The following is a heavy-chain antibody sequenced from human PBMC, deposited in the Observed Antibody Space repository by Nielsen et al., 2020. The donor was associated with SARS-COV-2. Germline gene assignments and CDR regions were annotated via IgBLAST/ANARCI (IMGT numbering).Heavy chain of an antibody. CDR3: AKVGSGSYQRDDAFDI. V-gene: IGHV3-9*01. Sequence: SLKISCAASGFTFDDYAMHWVRQAPGKGLEWVSGISWNSGGIGYADSVKGRFTISRDNAKNSLYLQMNSLRAEDTALYYCAKVGSGSYQRDDAFDIWGQGTMVTVSS. D-gene: IGHD1-26*01. CDR1: GFTFDDYA. J-gene: IGHJ3*02. CDR2: ISWNSGGI.